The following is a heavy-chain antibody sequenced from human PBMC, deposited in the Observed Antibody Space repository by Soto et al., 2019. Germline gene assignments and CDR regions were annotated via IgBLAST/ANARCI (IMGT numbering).Heavy chain of an antibody. CDR1: GFTFGSYS. CDR2: IKSSSNDI. J-gene: IGHJ4*02. D-gene: IGHD3-22*01. CDR3: ARVYNYDRRAIFGY. Sequence: EVQLVESGGGLVKPGGSLRLSCVASGFTFGSYSMAWVRQSPGEGPEWVSYIKSSSNDIYYADSLTGRFTISRDHAKNSLHLQKNSLRDGDTAVYYCARVYNYDRRAIFGYWGQGTLVTVSS. V-gene: IGHV3-48*02.